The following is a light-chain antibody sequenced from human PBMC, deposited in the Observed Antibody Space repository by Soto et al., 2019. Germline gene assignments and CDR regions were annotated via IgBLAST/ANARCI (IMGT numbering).Light chain of an antibody. CDR1: SSNIGTSS. Sequence: QSVLTQPHSASGTPGQRVTISCSGSSSNIGTSSVHWFQQLPGTAPKLLISTTNQRPSGVPERFSGSKSGTSASLAISGLQSEDDADYYCAAWDDSLNGHVFGTGTMVTVL. J-gene: IGLJ1*01. V-gene: IGLV1-44*01. CDR3: AAWDDSLNGHV. CDR2: TTN.